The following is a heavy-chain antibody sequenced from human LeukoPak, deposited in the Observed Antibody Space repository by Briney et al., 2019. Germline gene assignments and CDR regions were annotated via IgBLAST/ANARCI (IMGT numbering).Heavy chain of an antibody. CDR2: INPNSGGT. CDR3: AREGYSSGWYGGYYYYYYMDV. V-gene: IGHV1-2*02. J-gene: IGHJ6*03. D-gene: IGHD6-19*01. CDR1: GYTFTSYA. Sequence: ASVKVSCKASGYTFTSYAMNWVRQAPGQGLEWMGWINPNSGGTNYAQKFQGRVTMTRDTSISTAYMELSRLRSDDTAVYYCAREGYSSGWYGGYYYYYYMDVWGKGTTVTVSS.